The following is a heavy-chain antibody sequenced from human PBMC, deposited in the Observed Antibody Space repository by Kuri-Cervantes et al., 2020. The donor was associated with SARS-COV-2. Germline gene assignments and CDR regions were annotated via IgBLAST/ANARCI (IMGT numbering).Heavy chain of an antibody. V-gene: IGHV4-4*07. D-gene: IGHD1-7*01. CDR1: AGSIRNYY. Sequence: SETLSLTCTVSAGSIRNYYWNWVRQPAGKGLEWIGRIFTSGTTNYNPSLMSRVTMSIDTSKNQFSPRLTSVTAADTAVYYCAREGDGNYPEPFDYWGQGTLVTVSS. J-gene: IGHJ4*02. CDR2: IFTSGTT. CDR3: AREGDGNYPEPFDY.